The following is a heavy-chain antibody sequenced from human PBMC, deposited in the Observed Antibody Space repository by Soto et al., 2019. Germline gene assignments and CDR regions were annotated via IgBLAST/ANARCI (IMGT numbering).Heavy chain of an antibody. Sequence: EVQLVESGGGLVQPGRSLRLSFADSGFTFADYAMHWVRQAPGKCLEWVSGINWNSGSIGYADSVKGRFTISRDNAKNSLYLQMNILRTEDTALYYCAKDISGYTYGNGMDVWGNGTTVTVSS. V-gene: IGHV3-9*01. D-gene: IGHD5-18*01. CDR2: INWNSGSI. J-gene: IGHJ6*04. CDR3: AKDISGYTYGNGMDV. CDR1: GFTFADYA.